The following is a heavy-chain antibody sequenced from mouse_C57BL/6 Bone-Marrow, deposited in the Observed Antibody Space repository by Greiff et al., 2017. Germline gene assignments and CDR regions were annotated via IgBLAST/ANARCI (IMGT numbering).Heavy chain of an antibody. CDR1: GYTFTSYW. CDR3: ASYYGSSYWYFDV. Sequence: QVQLQQPGAELVKPGASVKLSCKASGYTFTSYWMQWVKQMPGQGLEWIGKIDPSDSYTNYNQKFKGKATLTVDTSSSTAYMQLSSLTSEDSAVYYCASYYGSSYWYFDVWGTGTTVTVSS. J-gene: IGHJ1*03. D-gene: IGHD1-1*01. CDR2: IDPSDSYT. V-gene: IGHV1-50*01.